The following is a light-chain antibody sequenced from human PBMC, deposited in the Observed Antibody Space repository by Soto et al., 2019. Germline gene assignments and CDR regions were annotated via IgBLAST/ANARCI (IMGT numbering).Light chain of an antibody. J-gene: IGKJ2*01. CDR3: QQSYSDRQT. CDR1: QTVKNY. Sequence: DIQLTQSPSSLSASVGDPVTITCRAGQTVKNYLNGYQLKPGKVPKLLIYAASSLQNGVPARFVGGASWTDFTLTISTLQPEDFATYYCQQSYSDRQTFGQGTKLEI. CDR2: AAS. V-gene: IGKV1-39*01.